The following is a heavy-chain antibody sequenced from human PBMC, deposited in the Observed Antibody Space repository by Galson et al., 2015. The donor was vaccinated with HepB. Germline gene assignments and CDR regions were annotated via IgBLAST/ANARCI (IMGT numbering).Heavy chain of an antibody. CDR3: AKGTTDIDS. CDR2: IGVSAGNT. CDR1: GFSVKNYG. Sequence: SLRLSCAASGFSVKNYGMTWVRQAPGKGLECVSAIGVSAGNTDYADSAKGRFTISRGNSKNTLYLQTNSLRVEDTALYYCAKGTTDIDSWGQGTQVTVSS. V-gene: IGHV3-23*01. J-gene: IGHJ4*02. D-gene: IGHD1-1*01.